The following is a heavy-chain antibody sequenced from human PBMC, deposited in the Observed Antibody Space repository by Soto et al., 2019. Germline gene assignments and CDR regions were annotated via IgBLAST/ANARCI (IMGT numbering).Heavy chain of an antibody. CDR3: ARRTHNYYDTSGYSVYDN. J-gene: IGHJ4*02. Sequence: GESLKISCKGSGYIFTTYWIAWVRQMPGKGLEWMGIIFPADSDTKYSPSFQGQVTFSVDKSTNTAYLQWSSLKASDTAMYYCARRTHNYYDTSGYSVYDNWGQGTLVTVSS. CDR1: GYIFTTYW. CDR2: IFPADSDT. D-gene: IGHD3-22*01. V-gene: IGHV5-51*01.